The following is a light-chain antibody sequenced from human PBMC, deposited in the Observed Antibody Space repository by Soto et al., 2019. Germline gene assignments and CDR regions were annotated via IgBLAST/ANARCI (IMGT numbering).Light chain of an antibody. CDR1: QSVSSNY. V-gene: IGKV3-20*01. CDR2: GAS. J-gene: IGKJ4*01. Sequence: EIVLTQSPGTLSLSPGEGATLSCRASQSVSSNYLAWYHHKPGQAPRLLIYGASSRATGVPDRFSGSGSGTDFTLTISRLEAEDFATYYCQQYGSSPPTLGGGTKVEIK. CDR3: QQYGSSPPT.